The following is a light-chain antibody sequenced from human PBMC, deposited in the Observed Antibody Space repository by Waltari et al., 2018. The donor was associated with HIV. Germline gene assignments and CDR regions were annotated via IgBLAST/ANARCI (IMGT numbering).Light chain of an antibody. V-gene: IGLV2-8*01. CDR3: SSYAGSNNLV. CDR1: SSDVGGYNF. J-gene: IGLJ2*01. CDR2: EVS. Sequence: QSALTQPPSASGSPGQSVTISCTGTSSDVGGYNFVSWYQQHPGKAPKLMIFEVSKRPSGVPDRFSGSKSANTASLTVSGLQAEDEADYDCSSYAGSNNLVFGGGTKLTVL.